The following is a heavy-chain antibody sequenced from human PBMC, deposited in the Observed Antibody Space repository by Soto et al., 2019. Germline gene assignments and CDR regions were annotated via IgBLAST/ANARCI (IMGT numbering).Heavy chain of an antibody. CDR3: ARNSGGADDAFDI. D-gene: IGHD2-15*01. CDR2: IYSGGST. J-gene: IGHJ3*02. Sequence: EVQLLESGGGLVQPGGSLRLSCAASGFTFSSYAMSWVRQAPGKGLEWVSVIYSGGSTYYADSVKGRFTISRDNSKNTLYLQMNSLRAEDTAVYYCARNSGGADDAFDIWGQGTMVTVSS. V-gene: IGHV3-23*03. CDR1: GFTFSSYA.